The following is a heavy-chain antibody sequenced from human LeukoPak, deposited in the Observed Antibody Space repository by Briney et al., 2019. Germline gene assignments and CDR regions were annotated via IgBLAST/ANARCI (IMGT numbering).Heavy chain of an antibody. Sequence: PGGSLRLSCAASGITVSSNYMTWVRQAPGKGLEWVSYFYRDGITYYADPVRGRFTISRDNSKNTVFLQMESLRAEDTAVYYCARPMNTYSYIGRVYSPSWLDDWGQGTLVVVSS. CDR2: FYRDGIT. D-gene: IGHD2-21*01. CDR3: ARPMNTYSYIGRVYSPSWLDD. J-gene: IGHJ4*02. CDR1: GITVSSNY. V-gene: IGHV3-66*04.